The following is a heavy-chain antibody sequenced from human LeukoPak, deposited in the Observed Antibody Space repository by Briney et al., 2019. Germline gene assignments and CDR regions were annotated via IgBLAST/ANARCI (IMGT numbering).Heavy chain of an antibody. J-gene: IGHJ4*02. CDR1: GFTLNNNY. CDR3: ARGINMMIVAPGY. CDR2: LYSNSIT. D-gene: IGHD3-22*01. Sequence: GGSLRLSCAASGFTLNNNYMTWVRQAPGKGLEWVSVLYSNSITYYADSVKGRFTISRDSSKNKLYLQMNSLRAEDTAVYYCARGINMMIVAPGYWGQGTLVTVSS. V-gene: IGHV3-53*01.